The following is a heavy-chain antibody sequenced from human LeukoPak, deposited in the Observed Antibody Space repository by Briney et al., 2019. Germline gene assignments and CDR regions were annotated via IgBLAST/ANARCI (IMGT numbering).Heavy chain of an antibody. Sequence: PSETLSLTCTVSGGSISSYYWSWIRQPAGKGLEWIGRIYTSGSTNYNPSLKSRVTMSVDTSKTQFSLKLSSVTAADTAVYYCARETYSSSWYFRKQDYYYYYMDVWGKGTTVTVSS. CDR2: IYTSGST. CDR3: ARETYSSSWYFRKQDYYYYYMDV. D-gene: IGHD6-13*01. CDR1: GGSISSYY. J-gene: IGHJ6*03. V-gene: IGHV4-4*07.